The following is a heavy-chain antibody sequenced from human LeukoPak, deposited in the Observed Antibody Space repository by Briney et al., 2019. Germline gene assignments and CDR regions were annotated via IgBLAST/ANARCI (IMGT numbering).Heavy chain of an antibody. CDR1: GLSISIYY. D-gene: IGHD2-2*01. J-gene: IGHJ4*02. V-gene: IGHV4-59*01. CDR2: ISYSGTT. CDR3: ARGGGCTTTSCDFDY. Sequence: SETLSLTCTVSGLSISIYYLSWSRQSPGKGLEGIGYISYSGTTDYNPPLNSLVTISLETSKNQFSLKVRSMNAADTAVYYCARGGGCTTTSCDFDYWGQGTLVTVSS.